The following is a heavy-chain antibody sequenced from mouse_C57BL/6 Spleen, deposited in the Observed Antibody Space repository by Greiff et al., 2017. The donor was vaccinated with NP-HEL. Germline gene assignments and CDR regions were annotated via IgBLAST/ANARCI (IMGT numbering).Heavy chain of an antibody. J-gene: IGHJ3*01. Sequence: EVKLMESGGSLVKPGGSLKLSCAASGFTFSSYAMSWVRQTPEKRLEWVATISDGGSYTYYPDNVKGRFTISRDNAKNNLYLQMSHLKSEDTAMYYCARDPPCHWGQGTLVTVSA. V-gene: IGHV5-4*01. CDR2: ISDGGSYT. CDR1: GFTFSSYA. CDR3: ARDPPCH.